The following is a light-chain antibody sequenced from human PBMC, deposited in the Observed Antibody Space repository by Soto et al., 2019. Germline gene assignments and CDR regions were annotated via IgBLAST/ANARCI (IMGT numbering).Light chain of an antibody. Sequence: DIQMTQSPSSLSASVGDRVTITCRASQGISNYLAWYQQKPGKVPQFLLYNESTLQSGVPSRLSGIGSGTDFTLTISSLQPEDVATYYCQKYNTAPWTFGQGTKVEIK. CDR3: QKYNTAPWT. CDR2: NES. CDR1: QGISNY. V-gene: IGKV1-27*01. J-gene: IGKJ1*01.